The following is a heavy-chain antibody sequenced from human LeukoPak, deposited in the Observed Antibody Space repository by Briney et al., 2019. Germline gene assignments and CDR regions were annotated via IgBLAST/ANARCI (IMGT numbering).Heavy chain of an antibody. CDR1: GYTFTSYG. CDR2: VSPFNGNT. D-gene: IGHD1-26*01. V-gene: IGHV1-18*01. J-gene: IGHJ4*02. Sequence: ASVKVSCKASGYTFTSYGIGWVRQAPGQGLQWMGWVSPFNGNTDYAPKLQGRVTMTTDTSTTTAYMELRSPTSDDTAVYYCARRGGSYSHSDFWGQGTLVTVSS. CDR3: ARRGGSYSHSDF.